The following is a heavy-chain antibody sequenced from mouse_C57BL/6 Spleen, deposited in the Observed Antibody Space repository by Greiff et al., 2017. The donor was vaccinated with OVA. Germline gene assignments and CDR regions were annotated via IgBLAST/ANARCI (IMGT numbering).Heavy chain of an antibody. CDR3: TRLRSYYFYY. D-gene: IGHD1-1*01. V-gene: IGHV5-4*03. CDR2: ISDGGSYT. Sequence: DVMLVESGGGLVKPGGSLKLSCAASGFTFSSDAMSWVRQTPEKRLEWVATISDGGSYTYYPDNVKGRVTISRDNSKNNLYLQMSHLKSEDTAMYYCTRLRSYYFYYWGQGTTLTVAS. J-gene: IGHJ2*01. CDR1: GFTFSSDA.